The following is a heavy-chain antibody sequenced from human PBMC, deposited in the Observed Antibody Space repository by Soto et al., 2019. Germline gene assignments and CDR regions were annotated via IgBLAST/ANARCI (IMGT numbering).Heavy chain of an antibody. CDR3: ARDRWGSSSWSWTYYGMDV. V-gene: IGHV4-30-4*01. D-gene: IGHD6-13*01. CDR1: GGSISRGDYH. CDR2: IYYSGST. Sequence: ASETLSLTCTDPGGSISRGDYHWGWIPQPPGEGPEWIGYIYYSGSTYYNPSLKSRVTISVDTSKNQFSLKLSSVTAADTAVYYCARDRWGSSSWSWTYYGMDVWGQGTTVTVSS. J-gene: IGHJ6*02.